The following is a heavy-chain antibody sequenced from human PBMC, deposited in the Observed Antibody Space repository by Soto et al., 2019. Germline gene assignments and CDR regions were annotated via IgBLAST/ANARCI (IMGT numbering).Heavy chain of an antibody. Sequence: QVQLVESGGGVVQPGRYLRLSCVASGFTFSSYGMHWVRQAPGKGLEWVAVISYDGSNKYYADSLKGRFTISRDNSKNTLYLQLNSLRAEDTAVYYCAKILQLGDYAYYYYGMDVWGQGTTVTVSS. CDR3: AKILQLGDYAYYYYGMDV. CDR2: ISYDGSNK. V-gene: IGHV3-30*18. J-gene: IGHJ6*02. D-gene: IGHD4-17*01. CDR1: GFTFSSYG.